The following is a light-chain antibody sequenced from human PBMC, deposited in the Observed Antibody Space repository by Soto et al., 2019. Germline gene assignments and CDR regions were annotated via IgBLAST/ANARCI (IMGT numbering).Light chain of an antibody. V-gene: IGKV3-20*01. J-gene: IGKJ3*01. CDR2: AAS. Sequence: DIVLTQSPGTLSLSPGERATLSCRASQSINSRYLAWYQQKPGQAPRLLIYAASSRVTGIPDRFSGSGTGTDFTLTISRLEPEDFALYYCQQFGSSPGFTFGPGTKVDIK. CDR3: QQFGSSPGFT. CDR1: QSINSRY.